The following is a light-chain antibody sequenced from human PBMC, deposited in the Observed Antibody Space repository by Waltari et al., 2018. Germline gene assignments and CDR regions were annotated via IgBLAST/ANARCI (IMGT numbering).Light chain of an antibody. Sequence: QTVVTQEPSLSVSPGGTVTLTFALSSGSLSTTSYATWYQQTTGQAPRTLVYKANARSSGVPDRVSGSILGNTAALTITGAQADDESDYYGALYMGSGIWVFGGGTRLTVL. CDR3: ALYMGSGIWV. CDR1: SGSLSTTSY. CDR2: KAN. J-gene: IGLJ3*02. V-gene: IGLV8-61*01.